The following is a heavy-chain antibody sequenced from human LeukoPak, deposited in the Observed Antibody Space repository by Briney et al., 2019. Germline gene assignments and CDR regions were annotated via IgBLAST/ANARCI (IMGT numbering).Heavy chain of an antibody. CDR1: GGSISSSSYY. J-gene: IGHJ5*02. CDR3: ARHADVAARPFIRRGRDWFDP. CDR2: IYYSGST. D-gene: IGHD6-6*01. V-gene: IGHV4-39*01. Sequence: PSETLSLTCTVSGGSISSSSYYWGWIRQPPGKGLEWIGSIYYSGSTYYNPSLKSRVTISVDTSKNQFSLKLSSVTAADTAVYYCARHADVAARPFIRRGRDWFDPWGQGTLVTVSS.